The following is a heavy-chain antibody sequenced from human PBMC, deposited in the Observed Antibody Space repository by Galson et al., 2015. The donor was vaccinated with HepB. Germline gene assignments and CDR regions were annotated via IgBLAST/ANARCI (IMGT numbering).Heavy chain of an antibody. CDR1: GGTFSSYA. CDR2: IIPIFGTA. J-gene: IGHJ6*03. Sequence: SVKVSCKASGGTFSSYAISWVRQAPGQGLEWMGGIIPIFGTANYAQKFQGRVTITADESTSTAYMELSSLRSEDTAVYYCARDLSSSSCPAGRLGFYYYYMDVWGKGTTVTVSS. D-gene: IGHD2-2*01. CDR3: ARDLSSSSCPAGRLGFYYYYMDV. V-gene: IGHV1-69*13.